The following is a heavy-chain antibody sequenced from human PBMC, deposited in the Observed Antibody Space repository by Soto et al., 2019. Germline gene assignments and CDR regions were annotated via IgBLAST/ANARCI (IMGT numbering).Heavy chain of an antibody. J-gene: IGHJ4*02. Sequence: SETLSLTCDVYGGSFSGYYWTWIRQPPGKGLEWIGEMNRSGGINCNPSLKSRVTISVDTSKNQFSLKLTSVTAADTAVYYCARWAIYWGQGTLVTVSS. CDR1: GGSFSGYY. CDR2: MNRSGGI. CDR3: ARWAIY. V-gene: IGHV4-34*01.